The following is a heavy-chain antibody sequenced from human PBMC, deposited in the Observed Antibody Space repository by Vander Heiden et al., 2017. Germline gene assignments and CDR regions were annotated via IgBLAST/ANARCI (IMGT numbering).Heavy chain of an antibody. D-gene: IGHD3-10*01. V-gene: IGHV3-30*18. Sequence: QVQLVVPGGGVVQPGRSLRLACAAAGFIFSNYGRHWVRQDPGKGLEWVAVISFDGNDKYYADSVKGRFTISRDNSKSTLYLQMNSLRADDTALYYCANQAFYGSGSHFDYWGQGTLVTVSS. CDR1: GFIFSNYG. CDR3: ANQAFYGSGSHFDY. CDR2: ISFDGNDK. J-gene: IGHJ4*02.